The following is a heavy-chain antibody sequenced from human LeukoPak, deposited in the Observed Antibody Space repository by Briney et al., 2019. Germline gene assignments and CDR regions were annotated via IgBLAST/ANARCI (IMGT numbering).Heavy chain of an antibody. Sequence: GSLRLSCAASGFTFSSYEMNWVRQAPGKGLEWVSHISSSGSIVYYADSVKGRSTISRDNAKNSLYLQINSLRAEDTATYYCARRGYSDSSGYDYWGQGTLVTVSS. CDR1: GFTFSSYE. J-gene: IGHJ4*02. CDR3: ARRGYSDSSGYDY. D-gene: IGHD3-22*01. CDR2: ISSSGSIV. V-gene: IGHV3-48*03.